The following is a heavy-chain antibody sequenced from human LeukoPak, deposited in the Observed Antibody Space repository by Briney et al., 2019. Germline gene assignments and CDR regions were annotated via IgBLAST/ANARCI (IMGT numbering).Heavy chain of an antibody. D-gene: IGHD3-10*01. CDR1: GLTFSSYA. V-gene: IGHV3-30-3*01. Sequence: GGSLRLSCAASGLTFSSYAMHWVRQAPGKGLEWVAVISYDGSNKYYADSVKGRFTISRDNSKNTLYLQMNSLRAEDTAVYYCARVSHYGSGSYYSRPPQYYYYGMDVWGQGTTVTVSS. J-gene: IGHJ6*02. CDR2: ISYDGSNK. CDR3: ARVSHYGSGSYYSRPPQYYYYGMDV.